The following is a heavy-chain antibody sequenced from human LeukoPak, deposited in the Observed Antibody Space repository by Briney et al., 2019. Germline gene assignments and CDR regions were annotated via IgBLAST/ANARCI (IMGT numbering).Heavy chain of an antibody. J-gene: IGHJ2*01. D-gene: IGHD2-15*01. V-gene: IGHV3-30*03. CDR1: GFTFSSYG. CDR2: ISYDGSNK. CDR3: AGGQGWHFHL. Sequence: GGSLRLSCAASGFTFSSYGMHWVRQAPGKGLEWVAVISYDGSNKYYADSVKGRFTISRDNSKNTLYLQMNSLRAEDTAVYYCAGGQGWHFHLWGRGTLITVSS.